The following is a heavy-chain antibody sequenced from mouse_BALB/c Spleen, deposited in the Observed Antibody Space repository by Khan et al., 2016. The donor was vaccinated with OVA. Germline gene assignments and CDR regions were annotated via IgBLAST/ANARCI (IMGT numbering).Heavy chain of an antibody. CDR3: GRSTYYGSGLYAMDY. CDR1: GYTFTSYW. V-gene: IGHV1S41*01. Sequence: DLVKPGASVKLSCKASGYTFTSYWINWIKQRPGQGLEWIGRIAPGSGSTYYNEMFKGKATLTVDTSSTTAYIQVRSLSSEDSAVYFCGRSTYYGSGLYAMDYWGQGTSVTVSS. D-gene: IGHD1-1*01. J-gene: IGHJ4*01. CDR2: IAPGSGST.